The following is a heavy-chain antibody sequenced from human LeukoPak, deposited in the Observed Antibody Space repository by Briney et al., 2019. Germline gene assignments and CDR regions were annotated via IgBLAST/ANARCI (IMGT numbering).Heavy chain of an antibody. D-gene: IGHD2-15*01. Sequence: SETLSLTCTVPGGSISSYYWSWIRQPAGKGLEWIGRIYTSGSTNYNPSLKSRVTMSVDTSKNQFSPKLSSVTAADTAVYYCARGSIVVVVARANWFDPWGQGPLVTVSS. CDR1: GGSISSYY. CDR3: ARGSIVVVVARANWFDP. J-gene: IGHJ5*02. CDR2: IYTSGST. V-gene: IGHV4-4*07.